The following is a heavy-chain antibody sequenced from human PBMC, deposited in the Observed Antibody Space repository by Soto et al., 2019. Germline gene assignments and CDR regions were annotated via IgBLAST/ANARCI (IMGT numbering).Heavy chain of an antibody. CDR2: INPNRGNT. J-gene: IGHJ6*02. D-gene: IGHD2-15*01. Sequence: ASVKVSCKASGYTFTSSDINWVRQAPGQEHEWMGWINPNRGNTGYAQKIQGRVTITTNTSTSTAYMELSSLRSEDTAVYYCARAYCCGGSCYSRLTTEPGYCMDVWGQGTTVTVSS. V-gene: IGHV1-8*01. CDR1: GYTFTSSD. CDR3: ARAYCCGGSCYSRLTTEPGYCMDV.